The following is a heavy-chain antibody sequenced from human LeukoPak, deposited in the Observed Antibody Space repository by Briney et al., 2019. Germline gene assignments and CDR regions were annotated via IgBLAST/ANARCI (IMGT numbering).Heavy chain of an antibody. CDR3: ATLGTGRGAFDI. D-gene: IGHD3/OR15-3a*01. CDR1: GYTFTGYY. J-gene: IGHJ3*02. CDR2: INPNSGGT. Sequence: ASVKVSRKASGYTFTGYYMHWVRQAPGQGLEWMGWINPNSGGTNYAQKFQGRVTMTRDTSISTAYMELSRLRSDDTAVYYCATLGTGRGAFDIWGQGTMVTVSS. V-gene: IGHV1-2*02.